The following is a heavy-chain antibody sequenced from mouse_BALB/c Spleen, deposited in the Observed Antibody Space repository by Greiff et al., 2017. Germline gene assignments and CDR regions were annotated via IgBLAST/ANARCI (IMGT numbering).Heavy chain of an antibody. D-gene: IGHD1-1*01. CDR1: GFNIKDTY. V-gene: IGHV14-3*02. CDR3: AGSSYDYAMDY. J-gene: IGHJ4*01. Sequence: VQLQQSGAELVKPGASVKLSCTASGFNIKDTYMHWVKQRPEQGLEWIGRIDPANGNTKYDPKFQGKATITADTSSNTAYLQLSSLTSEDTAVYYCAGSSYDYAMDYWGQGTSVTVSS. CDR2: IDPANGNT.